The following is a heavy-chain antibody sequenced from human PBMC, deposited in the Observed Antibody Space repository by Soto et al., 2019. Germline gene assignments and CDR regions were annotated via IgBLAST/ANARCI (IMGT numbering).Heavy chain of an antibody. Sequence: QVQLVQSGAEVQTPWASVKVSGKASRYTFTSYAMHWVRQPPGQLVDWMGWINAGNGTTKYSQKFQGRVTSTRATSARTAYIELSSVRSEDTAVYYCARELAGDEVGATSPLNWFAPWGQGTLVTVSS. J-gene: IGHJ5*02. CDR2: INAGNGTT. CDR3: ARELAGDEVGATSPLNWFAP. V-gene: IGHV1-3*01. CDR1: RYTFTSYA. D-gene: IGHD1-26*01.